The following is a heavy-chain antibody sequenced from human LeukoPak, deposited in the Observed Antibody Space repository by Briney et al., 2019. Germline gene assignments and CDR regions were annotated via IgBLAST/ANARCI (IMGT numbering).Heavy chain of an antibody. J-gene: IGHJ6*02. CDR2: IIPIFGTA. V-gene: IGHV1-69*13. CDR1: GGTFSSYA. D-gene: IGHD1-26*01. Sequence: ASVKVSCKASGGTFSSYAISWVRQAPGQGLEWMGGIIPIFGTANYAQKFQSRVTITADESTSTAYMELSSLRSEDTAVYYCARAGADYYYYGMDVWGQGTTVTVSS. CDR3: ARAGADYYYYGMDV.